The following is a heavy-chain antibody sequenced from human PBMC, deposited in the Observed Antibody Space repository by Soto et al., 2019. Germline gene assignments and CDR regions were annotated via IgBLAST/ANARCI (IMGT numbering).Heavy chain of an antibody. CDR3: ARAADILTGYYSRAFDY. CDR2: IYYSGST. CDR1: GGSVSSGSYY. D-gene: IGHD3-9*01. V-gene: IGHV4-61*01. J-gene: IGHJ4*02. Sequence: PSETLSLTCTVSGGSVSSGSYYWSWIRQPPGKGLEWIGYIYYSGSTNYNPSLKSRVTISVDTSKNQFSLKLSSVTAADTAVYYCARAADILTGYYSRAFDYWGQGTLVTVSS.